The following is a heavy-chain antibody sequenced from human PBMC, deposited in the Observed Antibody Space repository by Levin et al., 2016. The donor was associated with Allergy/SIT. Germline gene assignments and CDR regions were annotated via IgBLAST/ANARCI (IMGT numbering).Heavy chain of an antibody. J-gene: IGHJ4*02. D-gene: IGHD1-26*01. CDR1: GFTFSSYA. CDR3: ARPVEAVGAYYFDY. V-gene: IGHV3-23*01. CDR2: ISGSGGST. Sequence: GESLKISCAASGFTFSSYAMSWVRQAPGKGLEWVSAISGSGGSTYYADSVKGRFTISRDNAKNSLYLQMNSLRAEDTAVYYCARPVEAVGAYYFDYWGQGTLVTVSS.